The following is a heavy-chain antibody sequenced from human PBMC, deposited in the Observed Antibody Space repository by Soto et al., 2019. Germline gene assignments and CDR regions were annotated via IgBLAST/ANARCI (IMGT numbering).Heavy chain of an antibody. CDR3: ARVYGNEVPAAIFYYGMDV. CDR2: ISSSSSYI. CDR1: GFTFSSYS. J-gene: IGHJ6*02. D-gene: IGHD2-2*01. V-gene: IGHV3-21*01. Sequence: PGGYLRPSCASSGFTFSSYSMNWVRQAPCKGLDLVSSISSSSSYIYYADSVNGRFTISRDNAKNSLYLQMNSLRAEDTAVYYCARVYGNEVPAAIFYYGMDVWGQGTTVTVSS.